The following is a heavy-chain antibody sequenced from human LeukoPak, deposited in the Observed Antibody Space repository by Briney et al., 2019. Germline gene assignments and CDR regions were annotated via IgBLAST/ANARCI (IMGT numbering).Heavy chain of an antibody. Sequence: GGSLRLSCGASGFTFGSYTMSWVRQSPGRGLEWVSSISSSGVFTTYAESVKGRFTISRDNSNNRLLLQMNSLRAEDTAVYYCAKDKLVVPAAFDYWGQGTLVTVSS. J-gene: IGHJ4*02. CDR3: AKDKLVVPAAFDY. D-gene: IGHD2-2*01. CDR1: GFTFGSYT. V-gene: IGHV3-23*01. CDR2: ISSSGVFT.